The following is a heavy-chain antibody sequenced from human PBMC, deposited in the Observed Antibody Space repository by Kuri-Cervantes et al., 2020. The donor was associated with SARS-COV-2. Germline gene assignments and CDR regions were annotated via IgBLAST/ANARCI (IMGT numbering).Heavy chain of an antibody. CDR2: ISSSSSYI. CDR1: GFTFGSYA. D-gene: IGHD4-11*01. Sequence: GESLKISCAASGFTFGSYAMTWVRQAPGKGLEWVSSISSSSSYIYYADSVKGRFTISRDNAKNSLYLQMNSLRAEDTAVYYCARSFTVTDPFDPWGQGTLVTVSS. J-gene: IGHJ5*02. CDR3: ARSFTVTDPFDP. V-gene: IGHV3-21*01.